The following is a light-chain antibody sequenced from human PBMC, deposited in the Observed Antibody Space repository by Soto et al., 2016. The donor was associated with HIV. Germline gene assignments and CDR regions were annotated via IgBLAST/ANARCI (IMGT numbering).Light chain of an antibody. Sequence: DIQMTQSPSTLSASVGDRVTITCRASQSISSWLAWYQQKPGKAPNLPIYAASSLQSGVPSRFSGSGSGTDFTLTISSLQPEDFATYYCQQSYSTPITFGQGTRLEIK. CDR3: QQSYSTPIT. CDR1: QSISSW. V-gene: IGKV1-39*01. J-gene: IGKJ5*01. CDR2: AAS.